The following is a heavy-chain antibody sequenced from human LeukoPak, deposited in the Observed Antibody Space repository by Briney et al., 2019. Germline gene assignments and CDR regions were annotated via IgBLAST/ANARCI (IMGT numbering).Heavy chain of an antibody. V-gene: IGHV3-23*01. CDR1: GFTFSSYA. CDR2: ISGSGGST. CDR3: AKLGYYDSSGYYPPRYYYYYYYMDV. Sequence: GGSLRLSCAASGFTFSSYAMSWVRQAPGKGLEWVSAISGSGGSTYYADSVKGRFTISRDNSKNTLYLQMNSLRAEDTAVYYCAKLGYYDSSGYYPPRYYYYYYYMDVWGKGTTVTVSS. J-gene: IGHJ6*03. D-gene: IGHD3-22*01.